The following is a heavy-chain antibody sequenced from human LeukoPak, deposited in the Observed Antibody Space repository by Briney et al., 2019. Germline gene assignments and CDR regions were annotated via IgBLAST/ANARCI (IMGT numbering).Heavy chain of an antibody. D-gene: IGHD2-8*01. CDR3: ARARRFQRSVYATDYYFDY. Sequence: NPGGSLRLSCAASGFTFSDYYMSWIRQAPGKGLEWVSYISSSGSTIYYADSVKGRFTISRDNAKNSLYLQMNSLRAEDTAVYYCARARRFQRSVYATDYYFDYWGQGTLVTVSS. CDR1: GFTFSDYY. J-gene: IGHJ4*02. V-gene: IGHV3-11*01. CDR2: ISSSGSTI.